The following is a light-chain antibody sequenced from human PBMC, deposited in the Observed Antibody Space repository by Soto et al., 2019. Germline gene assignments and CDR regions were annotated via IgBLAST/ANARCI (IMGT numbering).Light chain of an antibody. J-gene: IGKJ4*01. CDR2: GVS. Sequence: EIVMTQSPATLSVSPGETATLSCRASQSVAGNLAWYQQKPGQPPRLLIYGVSTRATGVPAMFSGSGSETDFSLTISSLQIEDFALYYCQQSNNWPPLTFDGGTKVEIK. V-gene: IGKV3-15*01. CDR1: QSVAGN. CDR3: QQSNNWPPLT.